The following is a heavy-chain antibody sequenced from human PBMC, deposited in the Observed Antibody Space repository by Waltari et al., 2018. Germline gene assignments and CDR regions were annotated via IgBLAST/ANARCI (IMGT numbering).Heavy chain of an antibody. CDR1: GYTFTTDS. Sequence: QVQLVQSGAEVKKPGASVKVSCQSSGYTFTTDSMHWGRQAPGPSLEGLGWISGGNGATRYTQKFQGRVTITRHISARTAYMELNNLRSEDTAVYYCAKDFEQRKSWNDVVDYWGQGTLVTVSS. CDR2: ISGGNGAT. J-gene: IGHJ4*02. V-gene: IGHV1-3*01. D-gene: IGHD1-1*01. CDR3: AKDFEQRKSWNDVVDY.